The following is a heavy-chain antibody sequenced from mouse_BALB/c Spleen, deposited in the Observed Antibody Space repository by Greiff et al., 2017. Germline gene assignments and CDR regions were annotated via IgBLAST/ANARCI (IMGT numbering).Heavy chain of an antibody. J-gene: IGHJ4*01. CDR1: GFTFSSFG. CDR3: ARDRRGPLYNAMDY. CDR2: ISSGSSTI. Sequence: EVKLVESGGGLVQPGGSRKLSCAASGFTFSSFGMHWVRQAPEKGLEWVAYISSGSSTIYYADTVKGRFTISRDNPKNTLFLQMTSLRSEDTAMYYCARDRRGPLYNAMDYWGQGTSVTVSS. V-gene: IGHV5-17*02.